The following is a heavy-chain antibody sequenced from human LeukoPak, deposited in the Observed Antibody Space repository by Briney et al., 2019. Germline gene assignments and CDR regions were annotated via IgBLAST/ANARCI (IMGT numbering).Heavy chain of an antibody. CDR1: GYTFTSYD. Sequence: ASVKVSCKASGYTFTSYDINWVRQATGQGLEWMGWMNPNSGNTGYAQKFQGRVTMTRNTSISTAYMELSSLRSEDTAVYYCARGGVYNWNDGYYMDVWGKGTTVTVSS. CDR2: MNPNSGNT. D-gene: IGHD1-1*01. CDR3: ARGGVYNWNDGYYMDV. J-gene: IGHJ6*03. V-gene: IGHV1-8*01.